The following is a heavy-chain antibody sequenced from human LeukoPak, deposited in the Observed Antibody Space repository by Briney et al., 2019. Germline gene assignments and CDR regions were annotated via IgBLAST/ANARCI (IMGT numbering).Heavy chain of an antibody. J-gene: IGHJ4*02. CDR2: INPSGGST. D-gene: IGHD2-2*01. Sequence: ASVKVSCKASGYTFTSYCMHWVRQAPGQGLEWMGIINPSGGSTSYAQKFQGRVTMTRDTSTSTVYMELSSLRSEDTAVYYCARDRHRRDCSSTSCSGEEIDYWGQGTLVTVSS. CDR1: GYTFTSYC. CDR3: ARDRHRRDCSSTSCSGEEIDY. V-gene: IGHV1-46*01.